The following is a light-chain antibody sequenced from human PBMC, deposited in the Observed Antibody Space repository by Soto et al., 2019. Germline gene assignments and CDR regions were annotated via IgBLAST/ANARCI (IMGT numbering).Light chain of an antibody. CDR3: QQYNNWPPPIT. J-gene: IGKJ5*01. CDR1: QSVSRN. Sequence: EIVTTQSPATLSVSPGERATLYCRAIQSVSRNLAWYQQKPGQAPRLLIYSASTRATGIPARFSGSGSGTEFTLTISSLQSEDFAVYYCQQYNNWPPPITFGQVTRLEIK. V-gene: IGKV3-15*01. CDR2: SAS.